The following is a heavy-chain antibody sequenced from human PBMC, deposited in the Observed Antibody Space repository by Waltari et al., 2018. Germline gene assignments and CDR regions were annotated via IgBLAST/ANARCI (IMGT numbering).Heavy chain of an antibody. CDR1: GLSFSHYW. J-gene: IGHJ4*02. CDR3: TRGGRDSSWYWRD. V-gene: IGHV3-7*01. Sequence: EVQLVESGGGLAQTGGSLRPSCAASGLSFSHYWMTWVRQASGKGPEWVANIKQDGSEKYYMDSVKGRFTISRDNAKNSLYLQMNNLRVEDTAVYYCTRGGRDSSWYWRDWGQGTLVTVSS. D-gene: IGHD6-13*01. CDR2: IKQDGSEK.